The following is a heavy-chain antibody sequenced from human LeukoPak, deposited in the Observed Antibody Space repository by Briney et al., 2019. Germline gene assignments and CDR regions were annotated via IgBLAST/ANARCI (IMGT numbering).Heavy chain of an antibody. Sequence: PSETLSLTCAVYGGSFSGYYWSWIRQPPGKGLEWIGEINHSGSTNYNPSLKSRVTISVDTSKNQFSLKLSSVTAADTAVYYCAKDRRGYSYGYPLILPDYWGQGTLVTVSS. CDR1: GGSFSGYY. CDR2: INHSGST. CDR3: AKDRRGYSYGYPLILPDY. V-gene: IGHV4-34*01. J-gene: IGHJ4*02. D-gene: IGHD5-18*01.